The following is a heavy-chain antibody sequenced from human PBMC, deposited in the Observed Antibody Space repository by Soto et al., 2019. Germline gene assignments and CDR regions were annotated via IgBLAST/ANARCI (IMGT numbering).Heavy chain of an antibody. D-gene: IGHD3-3*01. V-gene: IGHV4-59*08. J-gene: IGHJ4*02. Sequence: SETLSLTCTVSGGSISSYYWSWIRQPPGKGLEWIGYIYYFGSTNYNPSLKSRVTISVDTSKNQFSLKLDSVTAADTAVYYCARLGGYYQAFDNWGQGTLVTVSS. CDR1: GGSISSYY. CDR2: IYYFGST. CDR3: ARLGGYYQAFDN.